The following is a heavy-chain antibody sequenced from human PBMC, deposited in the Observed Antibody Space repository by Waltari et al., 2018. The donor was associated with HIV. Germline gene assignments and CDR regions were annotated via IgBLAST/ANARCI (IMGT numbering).Heavy chain of an antibody. CDR3: ASTHCSSTSCYADWYFDL. CDR1: GGSISSGGYY. D-gene: IGHD2-2*01. Sequence: QVQLQESGPGLVKPSQTLSLTCTVSGGSISSGGYYWSWIRQHPGKGLEWIGYIYYSGSTYYNPSLKSRVTISVDTSKNQFSLKLSSVTAAGTAVYYCASTHCSSTSCYADWYFDLWGRGTLVTVSS. J-gene: IGHJ2*01. CDR2: IYYSGST. V-gene: IGHV4-31*03.